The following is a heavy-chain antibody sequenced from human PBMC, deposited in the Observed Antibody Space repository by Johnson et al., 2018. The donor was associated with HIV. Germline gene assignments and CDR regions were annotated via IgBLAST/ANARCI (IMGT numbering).Heavy chain of an antibody. J-gene: IGHJ3*02. CDR3: ARDRFGSGRPNAFDM. Sequence: VQLVESGGGLVQPGRSVRLSCAASGFTFDDYAMHWVRQAPGKGLEWVSGISWNSGSIGYADSVKGRFTISRDNSKNTVYLQMNTLRPEDTAVYYCARDRFGSGRPNAFDMWGQGTMVTVSS. CDR2: ISWNSGSI. V-gene: IGHV3-9*01. D-gene: IGHD3-10*01. CDR1: GFTFDDYA.